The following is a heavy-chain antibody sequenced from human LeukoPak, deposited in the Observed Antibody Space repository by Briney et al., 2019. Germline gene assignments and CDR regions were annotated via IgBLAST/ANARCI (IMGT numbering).Heavy chain of an antibody. J-gene: IGHJ3*02. CDR1: GYTFTSYA. V-gene: IGHV1-2*02. CDR2: INPNSGGT. Sequence: ASVKVSCKASGYTFTSYAISWVRQAPGQGLEWMGWINPNSGGTNYAQKFQGRVTMTRDTSISTAYMELSRLRSDDTAVYYCARGEMATINAFDIWGQGTMVTVSS. D-gene: IGHD5-24*01. CDR3: ARGEMATINAFDI.